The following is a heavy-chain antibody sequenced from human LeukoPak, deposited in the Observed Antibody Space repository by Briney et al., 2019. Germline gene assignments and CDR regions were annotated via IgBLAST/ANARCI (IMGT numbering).Heavy chain of an antibody. J-gene: IGHJ2*01. Sequence: SETLSLTCTVSGGSISSGGYYWSWLRQHPGKGLEWIGYIYYSGSTYYNPSLKSRVTMSIDTSKNQFSLKLNSVTAADTAVYYCATNRAELWGRGTLVTVSS. D-gene: IGHD3-3*01. CDR2: IYYSGST. CDR1: GGSISSGGYY. V-gene: IGHV4-30-4*08. CDR3: ATNRAEL.